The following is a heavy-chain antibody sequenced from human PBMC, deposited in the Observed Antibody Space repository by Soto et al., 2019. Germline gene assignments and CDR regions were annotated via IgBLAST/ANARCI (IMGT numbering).Heavy chain of an antibody. V-gene: IGHV3-72*01. Sequence: EVQVVESGGGLVQPGGSLRLSCVASGFTFSDPYMDWVRQAPGKGLEWVGRSRNKASSYTTEYAASVKGRFTISRDDSKNSFYLQMNSLNTDDTAVYYCTRLGRQPNYDFDCWGQGTLVTVSS. J-gene: IGHJ4*02. CDR2: SRNKASSYTT. D-gene: IGHD3-16*01. CDR1: GFTFSDPY. CDR3: TRLGRQPNYDFDC.